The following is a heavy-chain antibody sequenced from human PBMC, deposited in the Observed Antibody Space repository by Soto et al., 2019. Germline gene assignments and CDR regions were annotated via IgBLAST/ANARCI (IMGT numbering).Heavy chain of an antibody. CDR3: ARFSVATGWFDP. D-gene: IGHD5-12*01. J-gene: IGHJ5*02. V-gene: IGHV4-28*01. CDR1: GYSISSSNW. Sequence: SETLSLTCAVSGYSISSSNWWGWLRQPPGKGLEWIGYIYYSGTTYYNPSLKSRVTISVDTSKNQFSLKLSSVTAADTAVYYCARFSVATGWFDPWGQGTLVTVSS. CDR2: IYYSGTT.